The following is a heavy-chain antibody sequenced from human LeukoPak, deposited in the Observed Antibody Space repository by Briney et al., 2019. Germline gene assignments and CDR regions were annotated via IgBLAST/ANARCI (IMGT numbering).Heavy chain of an antibody. CDR3: ARFTARAREIDY. CDR2: IYHSGST. J-gene: IGHJ4*02. Sequence: SETLSLTCAVSGGSISSSNWWSWVRQPPGKGLEWIGEIYHSGSTNYNPSLKSRVTISVDKSKNQFSLKLTSVTAADTAVYYCARFTARAREIDYWGQGILVTVSS. D-gene: IGHD6-6*01. V-gene: IGHV4-4*02. CDR1: GGSISSSNW.